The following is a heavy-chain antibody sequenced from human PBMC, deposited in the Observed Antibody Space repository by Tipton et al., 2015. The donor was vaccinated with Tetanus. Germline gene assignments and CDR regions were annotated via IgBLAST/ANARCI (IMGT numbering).Heavy chain of an antibody. CDR2: INPNSGGT. Sequence: QLVQSGAEVKKPGASVKVSCKASGYTFTGYYMHWVRQAPGQGLEWMGWINPNSGGTNYAQKFQGWVTMTRDTSISTAYMELSRLRSDDTAVYYCARVLYSSSEYYFDYWGQGTLVTVSS. D-gene: IGHD6-13*01. CDR1: GYTFTGYY. J-gene: IGHJ4*02. CDR3: ARVLYSSSEYYFDY. V-gene: IGHV1-2*04.